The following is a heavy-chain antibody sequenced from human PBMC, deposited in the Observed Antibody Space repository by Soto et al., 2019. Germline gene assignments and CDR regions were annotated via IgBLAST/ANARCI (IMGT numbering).Heavy chain of an antibody. CDR3: ARGRITMVRGVIWFDP. J-gene: IGHJ5*02. CDR1: GGSFSGYY. V-gene: IGHV4-34*01. D-gene: IGHD3-10*01. Sequence: SETLSLTFAVYGGSFSGYYWSWIRQPPGKGLEWVGEINHSGSTNYNPSLKSRVTISVDTSKNQFSLKLSSVTAADTAVYYCARGRITMVRGVIWFDPWRQGTLVTVSS. CDR2: INHSGST.